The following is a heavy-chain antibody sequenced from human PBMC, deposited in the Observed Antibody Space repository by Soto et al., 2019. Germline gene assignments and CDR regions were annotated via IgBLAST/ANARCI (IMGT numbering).Heavy chain of an antibody. J-gene: IGHJ4*02. D-gene: IGHD3-22*01. V-gene: IGHV4-59*01. Sequence: XXTLSLPFTVSGGSISTYYWRWIPQPPGQGLEWIGEIYHSGSTNYNPSLKSRVTISVDTSKNQFSLKLSSVTAADTAVYYCARSFYDSSGYYNPFDYWGQGTLVTVSS. CDR3: ARSFYDSSGYYNPFDY. CDR1: GGSISTYY. CDR2: IYHSGST.